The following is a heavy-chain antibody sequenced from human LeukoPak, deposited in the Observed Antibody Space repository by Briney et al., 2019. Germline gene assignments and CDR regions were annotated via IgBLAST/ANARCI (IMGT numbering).Heavy chain of an antibody. CDR1: GFTFSDYY. J-gene: IGHJ4*02. Sequence: GGSLRLSCAASGFTFSDYYMSWIRQAPGKGLEWVSYISSSGSTIYYADSVKGRFTISRDNAKNSLYLQMNSLRAEDTAVYYCAKARRPYGSGSYDDYWGQGTLVTVSS. CDR2: ISSSGSTI. CDR3: AKARRPYGSGSYDDY. V-gene: IGHV3-11*01. D-gene: IGHD3-10*01.